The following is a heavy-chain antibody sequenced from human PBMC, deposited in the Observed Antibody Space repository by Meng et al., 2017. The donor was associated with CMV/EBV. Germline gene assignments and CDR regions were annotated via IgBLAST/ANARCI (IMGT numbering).Heavy chain of an antibody. J-gene: IGHJ4*02. Sequence: QWLLQEWGPGLVKPSQTLSLTCTVSGGSISSGDYYWSWIRQPPGKGLEWIGYIYYSGSTYYNPSLKSRVTISVDTSKNQFSLKLSSVTAADTAVYYCARVGRTSCYDYWGQGTLVTVSS. CDR2: IYYSGST. CDR1: GGSISSGDYY. D-gene: IGHD2-2*01. CDR3: ARVGRTSCYDY. V-gene: IGHV4-30-4*08.